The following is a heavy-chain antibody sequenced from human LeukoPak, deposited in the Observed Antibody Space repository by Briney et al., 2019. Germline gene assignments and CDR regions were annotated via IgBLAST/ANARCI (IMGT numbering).Heavy chain of an antibody. CDR3: ARGFGELSFEILFDL. Sequence: SETLSLTCTVSGGSISSYYWSWIRQPPGKGLEWIGYVYYSGSTNYNPSLKSRVTISVDTSKNQFSLKLTSVTAADTAVYYCARGFGELSFEILFDLWGQGTLVTVSS. J-gene: IGHJ5*02. CDR2: VYYSGST. CDR1: GGSISSYY. D-gene: IGHD3-10*01. V-gene: IGHV4-59*01.